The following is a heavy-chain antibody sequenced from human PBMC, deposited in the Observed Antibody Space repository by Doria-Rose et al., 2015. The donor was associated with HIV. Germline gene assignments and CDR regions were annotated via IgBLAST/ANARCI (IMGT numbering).Heavy chain of an antibody. Sequence: QVQLVQSGAEVKKPGASVRVFCKASGYTFTRYAMHWVRQAPGQRPEWMGWINVDNGNTEYSQKFQSRLTITRDTSASTAYMELSSLTSDDTAVYYCAKDRVRVVQAATTLDFWGQGTLVTVSS. CDR3: AKDRVRVVQAATTLDF. CDR2: INVDNGNT. CDR1: GYTFTRYA. D-gene: IGHD2-2*01. V-gene: IGHV1-3*01. J-gene: IGHJ4*02.